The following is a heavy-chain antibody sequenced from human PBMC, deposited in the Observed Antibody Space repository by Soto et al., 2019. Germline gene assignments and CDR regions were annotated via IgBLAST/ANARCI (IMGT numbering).Heavy chain of an antibody. CDR2: IYYSGST. D-gene: IGHD4-17*01. V-gene: IGHV4-30-4*01. Sequence: PSETLSLTCTVSGGSISSGDYYWSWIRQPPGKGLEWIGYIYYSGSTYYNPSLKSRVTISVDTSKNQFSLKLSSVTAADTAVYYCAREVIGDPPTYYFDYWGQGTLVTVSS. CDR3: AREVIGDPPTYYFDY. CDR1: GGSISSGDYY. J-gene: IGHJ4*02.